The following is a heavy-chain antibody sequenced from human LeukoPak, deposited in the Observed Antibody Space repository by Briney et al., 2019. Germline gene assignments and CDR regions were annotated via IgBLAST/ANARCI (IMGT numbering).Heavy chain of an antibody. CDR1: GFNFSSYG. D-gene: IGHD3-16*02. Sequence: GGSLRLSCAASGFNFSSYGMHWVRQAAGKGLEWVAFIRFDGTNKYYADSVKGRFTISRDNSKNTLYVQMNSLRTEDTAVYYCVRHRTASDYWGLGALVTVSS. V-gene: IGHV3-30*02. CDR2: IRFDGTNK. J-gene: IGHJ4*02. CDR3: VRHRTASDY.